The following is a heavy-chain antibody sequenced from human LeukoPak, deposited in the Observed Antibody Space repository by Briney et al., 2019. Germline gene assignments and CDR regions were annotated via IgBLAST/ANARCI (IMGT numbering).Heavy chain of an antibody. CDR2: ISGSGGST. Sequence: PGGSLRLSCAASGFTFSSYAMSWVRQAPGKGLEWVSAISGSGGSTYYADSVKGRFTISRDNSKNTLYLQMNSLRAEDTAVYYCAKAKSLGSSWSLKYYFDYWGQGTLVTVSS. CDR3: AKAKSLGSSWSLKYYFDY. CDR1: GFTFSSYA. V-gene: IGHV3-23*01. J-gene: IGHJ4*02. D-gene: IGHD6-13*01.